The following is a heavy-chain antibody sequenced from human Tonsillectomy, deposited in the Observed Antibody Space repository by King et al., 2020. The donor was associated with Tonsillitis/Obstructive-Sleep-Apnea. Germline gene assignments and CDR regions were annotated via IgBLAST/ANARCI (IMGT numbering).Heavy chain of an antibody. CDR2: INHSGST. CDR3: ARSPYDFWSGYYMY. V-gene: IGHV4-34*01. Sequence: QVQLQQWGAGLLKPSETLSLTCAVYGGSFSGYYWSWIRQPPGKGLEWIGEINHSGSTNYNPSLKSRVTISVDTSKNQFSLKLSSVTAADTAVYYCARSPYDFWSGYYMYWGQGTLVTVSS. D-gene: IGHD3-3*01. CDR1: GGSFSGYY. J-gene: IGHJ4*02.